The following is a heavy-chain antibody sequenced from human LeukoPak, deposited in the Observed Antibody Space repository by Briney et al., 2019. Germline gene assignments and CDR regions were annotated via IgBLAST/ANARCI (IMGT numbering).Heavy chain of an antibody. CDR1: GFTFSSYA. J-gene: IGHJ3*02. Sequence: GGSLRLSCAASGFTFSSYAMSWVRQAPGKGLEWVANIKQDGSEKYYVDSVKGRFTISRDNAKNSLYLQMNSLRAEDTAVYYCARSPYKSDAFDIWGQGTMVTVSS. D-gene: IGHD5-24*01. V-gene: IGHV3-7*01. CDR2: IKQDGSEK. CDR3: ARSPYKSDAFDI.